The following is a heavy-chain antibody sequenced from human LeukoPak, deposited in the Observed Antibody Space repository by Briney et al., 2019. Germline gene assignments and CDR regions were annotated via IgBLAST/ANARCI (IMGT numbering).Heavy chain of an antibody. V-gene: IGHV1-18*01. Sequence: ASVKVSCKASGYTFTSYGISWVRQAPGQGLEWMGWISAYNGNTNYAQKLQGRVTMTTDTSTSTAYMELRSLRSDDTAVYYCARSGLIVVVPAALDAFDIWGQGTMVTVPS. CDR3: ARSGLIVVVPAALDAFDI. D-gene: IGHD2-2*01. CDR2: ISAYNGNT. CDR1: GYTFTSYG. J-gene: IGHJ3*02.